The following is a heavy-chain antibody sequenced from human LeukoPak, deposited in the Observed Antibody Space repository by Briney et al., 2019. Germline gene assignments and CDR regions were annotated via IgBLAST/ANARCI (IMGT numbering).Heavy chain of an antibody. CDR3: ARSSSGSLDY. Sequence: ASVTVSCKTSGYTFINYGISWVRQAPGQGLEWMGWISAYNGDTNYAQKLQGRVTMTTDTSTSTAYMELRSLRSDDTAVYSCARSSSGSLDYWGQGTLVTVSS. CDR2: ISAYNGDT. V-gene: IGHV1-18*01. CDR1: GYTFINYG. J-gene: IGHJ4*02. D-gene: IGHD6-19*01.